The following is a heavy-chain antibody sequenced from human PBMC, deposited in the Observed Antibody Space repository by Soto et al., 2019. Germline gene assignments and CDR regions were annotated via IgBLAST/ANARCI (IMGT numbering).Heavy chain of an antibody. CDR2: ISYDGSNK. V-gene: IGHV3-30-3*01. D-gene: IGHD5-12*01. J-gene: IGHJ6*02. CDR1: GFTFSSYA. CDR3: ARGYSGYPSYGMDV. Sequence: GGSLRLSCVASGFTFSSYAMHWVRQAPGKGLEWVAVISYDGSNKYYADSVKGRFTISRDNSKNTLYLQMNSLRAENTAVYYCARGYSGYPSYGMDVWGQGTTVTVSS.